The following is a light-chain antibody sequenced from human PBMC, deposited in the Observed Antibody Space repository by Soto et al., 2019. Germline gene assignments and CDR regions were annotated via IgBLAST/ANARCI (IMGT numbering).Light chain of an antibody. CDR1: QSVADN. CDR3: QQYRNWPRT. V-gene: IGKV3-15*01. J-gene: IGKJ1*01. Sequence: EVVMTQSPATLSVSPGERVTLSCRSSQSVADNLAWFQQKPGQGPRLLIYGASTRATGIPVRFSGSGSETDFTLTVSSLRSEDSAVYYCQQYRNWPRTFGQGTKVEIK. CDR2: GAS.